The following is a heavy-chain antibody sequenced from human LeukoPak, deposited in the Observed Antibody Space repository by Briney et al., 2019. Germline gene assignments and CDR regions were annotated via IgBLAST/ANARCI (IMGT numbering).Heavy chain of an antibody. V-gene: IGHV1-8*01. D-gene: IGHD2-2*01. J-gene: IGHJ4*02. CDR2: INPNSGNT. CDR3: ARAVRNQLLSDY. Sequence: ASVKVSCKASGYTFSNYDVIWVRQAPGQGLEWMGWINPNSGNTGYVQRFQGRVTMTGDTSISTAYMELSSLMSDDTAVYYCARAVRNQLLSDYWGQGTLVTVSS. CDR1: GYTFSNYD.